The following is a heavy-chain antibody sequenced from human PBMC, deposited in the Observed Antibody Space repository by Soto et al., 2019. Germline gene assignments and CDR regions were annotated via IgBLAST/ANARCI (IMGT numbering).Heavy chain of an antibody. CDR3: AKDIAVAGTYYYYYGMDV. Sequence: GGSLRLSCAASGFTFSSYGMHWVRQAPGKGLEWVAVISYDGSNKYYADSVKGRFTISRDNSKNTLYLQMNSLRAEDTAVYYCAKDIAVAGTYYYYYGMDVWGQGTTVTVSS. D-gene: IGHD6-19*01. V-gene: IGHV3-30*18. CDR1: GFTFSSYG. J-gene: IGHJ6*02. CDR2: ISYDGSNK.